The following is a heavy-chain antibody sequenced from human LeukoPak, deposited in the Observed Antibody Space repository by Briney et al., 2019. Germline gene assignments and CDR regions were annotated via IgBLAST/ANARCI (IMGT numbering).Heavy chain of an antibody. V-gene: IGHV4-31*03. Sequence: SETLSLTCTVSGGSISSGGYYWSWIRQHPGKGLEWIGYICYSGSTYYNPSLKSRVTISVDTSKNQFSLKLSSVTAADTAVYYCARAATWFGELFPGAADVWGQGTTVTVSS. D-gene: IGHD3-10*01. CDR2: ICYSGST. CDR3: ARAATWFGELFPGAADV. CDR1: GGSISSGGYY. J-gene: IGHJ6*02.